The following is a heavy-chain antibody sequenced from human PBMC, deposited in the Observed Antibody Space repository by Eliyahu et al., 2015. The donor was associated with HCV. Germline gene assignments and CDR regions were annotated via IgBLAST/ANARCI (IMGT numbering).Heavy chain of an antibody. CDR3: AREDYHFWSGYNQYWYFAL. D-gene: IGHD3-3*01. V-gene: IGHV4-61*02. CDR2: IYTGGTT. CDR1: GASISSGSYY. Sequence: QVQLQESGPGLVKPSQTLSLTCTVSGASISSGSYYWSWIRQPAGKGLEWIGRIYTGGTTNYNPSLKSPVTISLDTSRNQFSLKLSSVTAADTAVYYCAREDYHFWSGYNQYWYFALWGRGTLVTVSS. J-gene: IGHJ2*01.